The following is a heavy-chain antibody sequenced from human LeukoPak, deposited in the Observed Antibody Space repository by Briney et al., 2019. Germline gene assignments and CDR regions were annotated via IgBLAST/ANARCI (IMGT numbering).Heavy chain of an antibody. Sequence: GGSLRLSCAASGFTFSSYEMNWVRQAPGKGLEWVSYISSSGSTIYYADSVKGRFTISRDNARNSLYLQMNSLRAEDTAVYYCARSLPAYSGSLYWGQGTLVTVSS. J-gene: IGHJ4*02. CDR2: ISSSGSTI. CDR1: GFTFSSYE. V-gene: IGHV3-48*03. D-gene: IGHD1-26*01. CDR3: ARSLPAYSGSLY.